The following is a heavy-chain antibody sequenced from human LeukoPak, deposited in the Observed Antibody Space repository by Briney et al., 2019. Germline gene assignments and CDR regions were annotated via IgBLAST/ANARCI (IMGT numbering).Heavy chain of an antibody. CDR2: ISAYNGNT. D-gene: IGHD3-22*01. Sequence: ASVKVSCKASGHTFTSYGISWVRQAPGQGLEWMGWISAYNGNTNYAQKLQGRVTMTTDTSTSTAYMELRSLRSDDTAVYYRARAGYYDSSGYSLDYWGQGTLVTVSS. V-gene: IGHV1-18*01. J-gene: IGHJ4*02. CDR1: GHTFTSYG. CDR3: ARAGYYDSSGYSLDY.